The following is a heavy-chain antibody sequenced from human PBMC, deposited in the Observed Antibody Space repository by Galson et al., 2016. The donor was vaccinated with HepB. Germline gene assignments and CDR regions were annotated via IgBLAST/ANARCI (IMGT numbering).Heavy chain of an antibody. CDR2: ISGTGSRI. Sequence: CAVSGLNFNDFSMNWIRQAPGKGLEWLSYISGTGSRILYADSVKGRFTISKDKAKLSLYLQMSSLRVEDTAVYYCARDLTPRGFSYSFWGQGTLVAVSS. CDR3: ARDLTPRGFSYSF. J-gene: IGHJ1*01. CDR1: GLNFNDFS. D-gene: IGHD3-10*01. V-gene: IGHV3-48*01.